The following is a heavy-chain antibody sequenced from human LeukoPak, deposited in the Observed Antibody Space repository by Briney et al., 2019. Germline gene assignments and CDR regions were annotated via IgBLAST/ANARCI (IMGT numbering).Heavy chain of an antibody. CDR3: AKAGCSSTNCYENY. V-gene: IGHV3-30*18. D-gene: IGHD2-2*01. Sequence: GGSLRLSCAASGFPFSTYAMRWVRQAPGEGLEWVAVMSYDGSNKYHADSVKGRFTISRDNSKNTLYLQMNSLRPDDTAVYYCAKAGCSSTNCYENYWGQGTLVTVSS. J-gene: IGHJ4*02. CDR2: MSYDGSNK. CDR1: GFPFSTYA.